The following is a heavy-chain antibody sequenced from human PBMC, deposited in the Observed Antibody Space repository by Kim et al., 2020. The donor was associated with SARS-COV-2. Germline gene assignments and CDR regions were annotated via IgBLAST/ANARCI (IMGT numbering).Heavy chain of an antibody. CDR1: GGSISSGGYY. Sequence: SETLSLTCTVSGGSISSGGYYWSWIRQHPGKGLEWIGYIYYSGSTYYNPSLKSRVTISVDTSKNQFSLKLSSVTAADTAVYYCARDRTPPRDYGDYEGWGWDYYYGMDVWGQGTTVTFSS. J-gene: IGHJ6*02. V-gene: IGHV4-31*03. CDR3: ARDRTPPRDYGDYEGWGWDYYYGMDV. CDR2: IYYSGST. D-gene: IGHD4-17*01.